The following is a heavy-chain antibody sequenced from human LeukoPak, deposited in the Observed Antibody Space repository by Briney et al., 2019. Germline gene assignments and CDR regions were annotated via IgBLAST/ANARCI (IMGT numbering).Heavy chain of an antibody. CDR3: ARAGGGYSYGHQGY. D-gene: IGHD5-18*01. CDR1: GFTFSSYW. V-gene: IGHV3-74*01. Sequence: GGSLGLSCAASGFTFSSYWMHWVRQAPGKGLVWVSRINSDGSSTSYADSVKGRFTISRDNAKNTLYLQMNSLRAEDTAVYYCARAGGGYSYGHQGYWGQGTLVTVSS. CDR2: INSDGSST. J-gene: IGHJ4*02.